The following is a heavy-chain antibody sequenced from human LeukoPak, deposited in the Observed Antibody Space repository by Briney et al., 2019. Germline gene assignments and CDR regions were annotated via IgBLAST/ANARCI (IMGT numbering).Heavy chain of an antibody. CDR2: IYTSGST. V-gene: IGHV4-61*02. D-gene: IGHD2-2*01. CDR3: ARAGDIVVVPAAMPVPRPFDP. J-gene: IGHJ5*02. CDR1: GGSISSGSYY. Sequence: KSSETLSLTCTVSGGSISSGSYYWSWIRQPAGKGLEWIGRIYTSGSTNYNPSLKSRVTISVDTSKNQFSLKLSSVTAADTAVYYCARAGDIVVVPAAMPVPRPFDPWGQGTLVTVSS.